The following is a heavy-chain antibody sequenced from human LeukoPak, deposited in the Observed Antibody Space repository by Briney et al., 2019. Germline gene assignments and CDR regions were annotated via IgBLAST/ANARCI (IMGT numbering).Heavy chain of an antibody. D-gene: IGHD1-26*01. J-gene: IGHJ4*02. CDR2: INPNSGGT. Sequence: ASVKVSCKTSGYTFTGYYIHWVRQASGQGLEWVAWINPNSGGTKYSQQFQGRVTLTRDTSISTAYMELSRLTSDDTAVYHCARGHSDIWYSLGHWGQGTLVTVSA. CDR3: ARGHSDIWYSLGH. CDR1: GYTFTGYY. V-gene: IGHV1-2*02.